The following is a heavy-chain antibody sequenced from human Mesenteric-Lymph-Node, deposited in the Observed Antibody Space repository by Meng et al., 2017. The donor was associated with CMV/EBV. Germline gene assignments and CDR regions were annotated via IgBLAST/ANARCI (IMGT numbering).Heavy chain of an antibody. V-gene: IGHV1-18*01. CDR2: ISPSNGNT. Sequence: ASVKVSCKASGYTFTSFAISWFRQAPGQGLEWIGWISPSNGNTNYLQKLQGRVTMTTDTSTTTAYVELRSLRSDDTAVYYCARGCVRSNPSCMGFDYWGQGTLVTSPQ. D-gene: IGHD2-2*01. CDR1: GYTFTSFA. CDR3: ARGCVRSNPSCMGFDY. J-gene: IGHJ4*02.